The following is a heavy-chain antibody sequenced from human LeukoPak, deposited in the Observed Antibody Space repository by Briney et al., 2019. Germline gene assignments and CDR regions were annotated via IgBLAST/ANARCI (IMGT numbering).Heavy chain of an antibody. D-gene: IGHD3-10*01. J-gene: IGHJ4*02. CDR3: AIYGSGSYYNDLEITSDY. V-gene: IGHV4-34*01. CDR2: INHSGST. Sequence: SETLSLTCAVYGGSFSGYYWSWIRQPPGKGLEWIGEINHSGSTNYNPSLKSRVTISVDTSKNQFSLKLSSVTAAATAVYYCAIYGSGSYYNDLEITSDYWGQGTLVTVSS. CDR1: GGSFSGYY.